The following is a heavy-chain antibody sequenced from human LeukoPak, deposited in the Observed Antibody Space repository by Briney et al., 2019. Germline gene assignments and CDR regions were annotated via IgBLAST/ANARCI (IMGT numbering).Heavy chain of an antibody. J-gene: IGHJ5*02. V-gene: IGHV3-48*03. Sequence: PGGSLRLSCAASGFTFSSYEMNWVRQAPGKGLEWVSFISNSGRTKYYADSVKGRFTISRDNAKKTLYLQMNSLRAEDTAVYYCAKKAAVAGNWFDPWGQGTLVTVSS. D-gene: IGHD6-19*01. CDR3: AKKAAVAGNWFDP. CDR2: ISNSGRTK. CDR1: GFTFSSYE.